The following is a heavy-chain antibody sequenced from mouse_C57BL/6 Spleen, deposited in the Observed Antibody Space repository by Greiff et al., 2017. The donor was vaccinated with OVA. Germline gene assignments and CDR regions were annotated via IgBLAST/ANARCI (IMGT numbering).Heavy chain of an antibody. CDR1: GYTFTSSG. Sequence: QVQLQQSGAELARPGASVKLSCKASGYTFTSSGISWVKQRTGQGLEWIGEIYPRSGNTYYTEKFKGKATLTADKSSSTAYMELRSLTSEDSAVYFCASPRLDSSGPFDYWGQGTTLTVSS. J-gene: IGHJ2*01. V-gene: IGHV1-81*01. CDR2: IYPRSGNT. D-gene: IGHD3-2*02. CDR3: ASPRLDSSGPFDY.